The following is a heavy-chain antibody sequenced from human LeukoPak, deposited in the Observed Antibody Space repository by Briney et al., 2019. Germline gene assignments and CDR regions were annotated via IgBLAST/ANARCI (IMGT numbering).Heavy chain of an antibody. J-gene: IGHJ4*02. D-gene: IGHD1-26*01. CDR2: ISAYNGNT. Sequence: ASVKVSCKASGYTFTSYGISWVRQAPGQGLEWMGWISAYNGNTNYAQKLQGRVTMTTDTSTSTAYMELRSLRSDDTAVYYCARDLDQYSGRFGGFGHDFWGQGTLVTVSS. V-gene: IGHV1-18*01. CDR1: GYTFTSYG. CDR3: ARDLDQYSGRFGGFGHDF.